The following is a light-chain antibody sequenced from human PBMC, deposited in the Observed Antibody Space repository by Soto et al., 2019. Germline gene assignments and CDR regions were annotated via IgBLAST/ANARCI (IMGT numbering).Light chain of an antibody. CDR1: QSISSY. Sequence: DIQMTQSPSSLSASVGDRVTITCRASQSISSYLNWYQQKPGKAPKLLIYAASSLQSGVPSRFSGSGYGTDFTLTISRLQPEYFATYYCQQSYSTPLTFGGGTKVEIK. J-gene: IGKJ4*01. CDR2: AAS. V-gene: IGKV1-39*01. CDR3: QQSYSTPLT.